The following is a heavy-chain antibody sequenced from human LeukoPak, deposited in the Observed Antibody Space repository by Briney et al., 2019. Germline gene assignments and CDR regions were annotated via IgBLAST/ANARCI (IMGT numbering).Heavy chain of an antibody. J-gene: IGHJ4*02. CDR1: GFTFSSHA. V-gene: IGHV3-23*01. CDR2: ISGSCGSA. CDR3: AKGPPHSVPDDY. Sequence: GGSLRLSCAASGFTFSSHAMSWVREAPGKGLECVSAISGSCGSAYYVDSVKGRFTISRDNSKNKQDLPMNNLRAEDRTVRYYAKGPPHSVPDDYWGQGTLVTVTS.